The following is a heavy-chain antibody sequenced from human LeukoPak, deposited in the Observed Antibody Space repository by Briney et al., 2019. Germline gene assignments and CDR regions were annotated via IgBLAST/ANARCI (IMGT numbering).Heavy chain of an antibody. CDR2: INPNSGGT. D-gene: IGHD2-15*01. CDR3: AREGYCSGGSCYKPAFDP. Sequence: VASVKVSCKASGYTFTGYYMHWVRQAPGQGLEWMGRINPNSGGTNYAQKFQGRVTITRDTSASTAYMELSSLRSEDTAVYYCAREGYCSGGSCYKPAFDPWGQGTLVTVFS. J-gene: IGHJ5*02. V-gene: IGHV1-2*06. CDR1: GYTFTGYY.